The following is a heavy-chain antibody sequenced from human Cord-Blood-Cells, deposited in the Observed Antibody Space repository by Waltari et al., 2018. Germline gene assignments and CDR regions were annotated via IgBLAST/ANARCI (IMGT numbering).Heavy chain of an antibody. D-gene: IGHD3-10*01. CDR2: ISGSGGST. Sequence: EVQLLESGGGLVQPGGSLRLSCAASGFTFSSYAMGWVRQAPGKGLEGVAGISGSGGSTYYAESVKGRFTISRDNSKNTRYLQMNSLRAEDTAVYCCAEGRFGGQYFDYWGQGTLVTVAS. V-gene: IGHV3-23*01. J-gene: IGHJ4*02. CDR1: GFTFSSYA. CDR3: AEGRFGGQYFDY.